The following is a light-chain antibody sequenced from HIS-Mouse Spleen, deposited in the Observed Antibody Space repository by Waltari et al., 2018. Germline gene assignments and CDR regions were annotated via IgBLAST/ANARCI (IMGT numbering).Light chain of an antibody. CDR2: DAS. CDR1: QSVSSY. J-gene: IGKJ2*01. V-gene: IGKV3-11*01. CDR3: QQRSNWPPYT. Sequence: EIVLTQSPATLSLSPGERATLSCRASQSVSSYLAWYQQKPGQAPRLRIYDASNRATGIPARFSGSWSGTDFTLTISSLEPEDFAVYYCQQRSNWPPYTFGQGTKLEIK.